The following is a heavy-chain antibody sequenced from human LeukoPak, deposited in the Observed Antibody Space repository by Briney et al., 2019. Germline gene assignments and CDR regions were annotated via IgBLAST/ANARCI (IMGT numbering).Heavy chain of an antibody. J-gene: IGHJ4*02. Sequence: GGSLRLSCAASGFTFNNYAMTWVRQAPGKGLEWASTISHSGGRTYYADSLEGRFAISRDNSKNTLFLQMNSLRAEDTAVYYCAKADRVASAATLDYWGQGTLVTVSS. V-gene: IGHV3-23*01. CDR2: ISHSGGRT. CDR3: AKADRVASAATLDY. D-gene: IGHD2-15*01. CDR1: GFTFNNYA.